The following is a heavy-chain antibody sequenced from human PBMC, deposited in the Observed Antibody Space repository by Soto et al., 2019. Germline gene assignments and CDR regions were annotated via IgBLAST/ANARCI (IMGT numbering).Heavy chain of an antibody. V-gene: IGHV1-18*01. J-gene: IGHJ5*02. CDR3: ARLRYIVVVVAATQGYWFDP. CDR1: GYTFTSYG. Sequence: ASVKVSCKASGYTFTSYGISWVRQAPGQGLEWMGWISAYNGNTNYAQKLQGRVTMTTDTSTSTAYMELRSLRSDDTAVYYCARLRYIVVVVAATQGYWFDPWGQGTLVTVSS. D-gene: IGHD2-15*01. CDR2: ISAYNGNT.